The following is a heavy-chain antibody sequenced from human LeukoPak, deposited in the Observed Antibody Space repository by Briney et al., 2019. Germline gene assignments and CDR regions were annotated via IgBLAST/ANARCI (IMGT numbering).Heavy chain of an antibody. CDR2: ISAYNGNT. Sequence: ASVEVSCKASGVTFSSYAISWVRQAPGQGLEWMGWISAYNGNTNYAQKFQGRVTITADESTSTAYMELSSLRSEDTAVYYCARAGGCGGDCYFGYYFDYWGQGTLVTVSS. D-gene: IGHD2-21*02. CDR3: ARAGGCGGDCYFGYYFDY. CDR1: GVTFSSYA. V-gene: IGHV1-69*01. J-gene: IGHJ4*02.